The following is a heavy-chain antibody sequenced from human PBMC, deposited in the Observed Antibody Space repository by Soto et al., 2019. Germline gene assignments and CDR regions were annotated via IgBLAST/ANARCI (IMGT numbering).Heavy chain of an antibody. Sequence: QVQLVESGGGVVQPGRSLRLSCAASGFTFSSYGMHWVRQAPGKGLEWVAVIWYDGSNKYYADSVKGRCTISRDNSKNTLYLQMNSLRAEDMAVYYCARPVSGSYFDYWGQGTLVTVSS. CDR3: ARPVSGSYFDY. J-gene: IGHJ4*02. V-gene: IGHV3-33*01. D-gene: IGHD3-10*01. CDR2: IWYDGSNK. CDR1: GFTFSSYG.